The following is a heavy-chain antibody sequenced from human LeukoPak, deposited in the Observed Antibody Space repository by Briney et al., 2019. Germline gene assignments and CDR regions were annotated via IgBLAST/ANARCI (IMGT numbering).Heavy chain of an antibody. Sequence: PSETLSLTCTVSGGSISSYYWSWIRQPPGKGLEWIGYVYYSGSTNYNPSLKSRVTMSVDTCKNQFSLKLTSVTAADTAVYYCGRGGSSSWYRDWGQGTLATVSS. CDR3: GRGGSSSWYRD. CDR2: VYYSGST. CDR1: GGSISSYY. V-gene: IGHV4-59*01. J-gene: IGHJ4*02. D-gene: IGHD6-13*01.